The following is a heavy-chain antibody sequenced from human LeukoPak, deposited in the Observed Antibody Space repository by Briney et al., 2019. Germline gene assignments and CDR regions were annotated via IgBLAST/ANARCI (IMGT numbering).Heavy chain of an antibody. CDR3: ARSGSGSYFDY. Sequence: GVSLRLSCAASGFTFSDYYMSWIRQAPGKGLEWVSYISSSSSYTNYADSVKGRFTISRDNAKNSLYLQMNGLRAEDTAVYYCARSGSGSYFDYWGQGTLVPVSS. CDR1: GFTFSDYY. J-gene: IGHJ4*02. D-gene: IGHD3-10*01. CDR2: ISSSSSYT. V-gene: IGHV3-11*06.